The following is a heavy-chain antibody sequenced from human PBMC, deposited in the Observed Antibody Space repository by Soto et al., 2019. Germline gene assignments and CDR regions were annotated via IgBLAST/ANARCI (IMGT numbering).Heavy chain of an antibody. CDR1: GFTFSSGA. D-gene: IGHD6-13*01. CDR3: AKVRVGIAAAAPNKAYMDV. Sequence: QPGGSVRLSCAASGFTFSSGAMSWVRQAPGKGLEWVSAISGSGGSTYYADSVKGRFTISRDNSKNTLYLQMNSLRAEDTAVYYCAKVRVGIAAAAPNKAYMDVWGKGTTVTVSS. J-gene: IGHJ6*03. CDR2: ISGSGGST. V-gene: IGHV3-23*01.